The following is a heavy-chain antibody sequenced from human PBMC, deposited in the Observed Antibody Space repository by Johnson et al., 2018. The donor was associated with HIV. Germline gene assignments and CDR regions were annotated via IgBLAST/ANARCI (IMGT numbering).Heavy chain of an antibody. Sequence: QVQLVESGGGFFKPGGSLRLSCSASGFTSSDYYMSWFCQAPGMGLGWVSYSSSCGCTISFADPVKGRFTISRDYAKNSLYLQMNSLRAEDTAVYYCARWGRGSIVLVVYARSDAFDIWGQGTMVTVSS. D-gene: IGHD2-8*02. CDR2: SSSCGCTI. CDR1: GFTSSDYY. CDR3: ARWGRGSIVLVVYARSDAFDI. J-gene: IGHJ3*02. V-gene: IGHV3-11*04.